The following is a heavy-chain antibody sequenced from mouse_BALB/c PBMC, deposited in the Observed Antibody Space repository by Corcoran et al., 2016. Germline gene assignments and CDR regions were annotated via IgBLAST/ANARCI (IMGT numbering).Heavy chain of an antibody. V-gene: IGHV1S136*01. CDR3: AREGRRGYVDV. J-gene: IGHJ1*01. CDR2: INPYNDGT. Sequence: EVQLQQSGPELVKPGASVKMSCKAYGYTFTSYVMHWVKQKPGQGLEWIGYINPYNDGTKYNEKFKGKATLTSDKSSSTAYMELSSLTSEDSAVYYCAREGRRGYVDVWGAGTTVTVSS. CDR1: GYTFTSYV.